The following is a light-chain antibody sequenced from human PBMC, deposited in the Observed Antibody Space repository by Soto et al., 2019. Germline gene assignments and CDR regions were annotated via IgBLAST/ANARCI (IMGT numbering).Light chain of an antibody. Sequence: ESVLTQSPGTLSLSPGERATLSCGTSQSVRSSYLAWYQQKPGQAPRLLIYDASSRATGIPDRFSGSGSGTDFTLTISRLEPEDSAVYYCQQYGSSPLFTFGPGTRVDLK. CDR1: QSVRSSY. CDR2: DAS. J-gene: IGKJ3*01. CDR3: QQYGSSPLFT. V-gene: IGKV3-20*01.